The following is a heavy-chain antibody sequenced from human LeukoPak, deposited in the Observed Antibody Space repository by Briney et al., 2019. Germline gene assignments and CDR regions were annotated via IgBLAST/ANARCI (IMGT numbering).Heavy chain of an antibody. CDR3: ASSGSSSWPPEDV. CDR1: GFTFSSYG. CDR2: IWYDGSNK. D-gene: IGHD6-13*01. V-gene: IGHV3-33*01. J-gene: IGHJ6*02. Sequence: PGGSLRLSCAASGFTFSSYGMHWVRKAPCKGLEWVAVIWYDGSNKYYADSVKGRFTISRDNSKNTLYLQMNSLRAEDTAVYYCASSGSSSWPPEDVWGQGTTVTVSS.